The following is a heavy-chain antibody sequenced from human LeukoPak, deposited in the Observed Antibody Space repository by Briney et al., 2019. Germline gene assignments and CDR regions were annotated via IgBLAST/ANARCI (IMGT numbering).Heavy chain of an antibody. V-gene: IGHV3-23*01. D-gene: IGHD3-10*02. CDR1: GFTVRSYA. CDR3: AKCSASYSNDAFDV. CDR2: IRGGGSYT. Sequence: LSGVSLRLYCAASGFTVRSYAMSWVRQAPGKGLEWVSYIRGGGSYTRYSDSVKGRFIISRDNSKNILYLQMNSLRAEDTAIYYCAKCSASYSNDAFDVWGRGTMVTVSS. J-gene: IGHJ3*01.